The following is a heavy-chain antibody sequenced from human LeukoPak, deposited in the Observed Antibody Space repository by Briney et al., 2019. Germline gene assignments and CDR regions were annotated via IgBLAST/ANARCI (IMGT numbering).Heavy chain of an antibody. J-gene: IGHJ4*02. CDR2: IWYDGSNK. Sequence: GGSLRLSCAASGFTFSSYGMHWVRQAPGKGLEWVAVIWYDGSNKYYADSVKGRFTISRDNSKNTLYLQMNSLRAEDTAVYYCARVAWGDPNSPFDYWGQGALVTVSS. CDR3: ARVAWGDPNSPFDY. CDR1: GFTFSSYG. D-gene: IGHD2-21*02. V-gene: IGHV3-33*01.